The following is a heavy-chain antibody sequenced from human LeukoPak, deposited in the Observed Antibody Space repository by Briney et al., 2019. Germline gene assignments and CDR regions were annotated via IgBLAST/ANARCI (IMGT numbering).Heavy chain of an antibody. Sequence: ASVKVSCKASGYTFSGYYIHWVRQAPGQGLEWMGWIKPNSGGTHFTQKFQGRVTMTRDTSISTAYMELSRLKSDDTAVYYCARGNSDGYNTFLEPWGQGTLVTVSS. CDR3: ARGNSDGYNTFLEP. V-gene: IGHV1-2*02. J-gene: IGHJ5*02. CDR1: GYTFSGYY. CDR2: IKPNSGGT. D-gene: IGHD5-24*01.